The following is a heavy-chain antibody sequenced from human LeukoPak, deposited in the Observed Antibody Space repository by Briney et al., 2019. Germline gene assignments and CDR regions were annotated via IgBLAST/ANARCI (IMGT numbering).Heavy chain of an antibody. CDR2: IYSTRTT. D-gene: IGHD2-15*01. V-gene: IGHV4-39*01. Sequence: SETLSLTCTVSGGSISSSSYYWGWIRQPPGKGPVWLGTIYSTRTTLYNPSLTSRVTISVDTSKNQFPLRLNSVTAADTAVYYCARQLGAYSYPFDIWGQGTKVSGAS. J-gene: IGHJ3*02. CDR1: GGSISSSSYY. CDR3: ARQLGAYSYPFDI.